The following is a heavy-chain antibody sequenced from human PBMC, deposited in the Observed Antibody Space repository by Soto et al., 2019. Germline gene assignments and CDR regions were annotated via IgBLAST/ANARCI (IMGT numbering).Heavy chain of an antibody. V-gene: IGHV3-21*01. D-gene: IGHD1-26*01. CDR1: GFAFSSYS. Sequence: GGSLRLSCAASGFAFSSYSMNWVRQAPGKGLEWVSSTSSSSSYIYYADSVKGRFTISRDNAKNSLFLQMNSLRAEDTAVYYCAKDGRVVGATLDAFDIWGQGTMVTVSS. J-gene: IGHJ3*02. CDR3: AKDGRVVGATLDAFDI. CDR2: TSSSSSYI.